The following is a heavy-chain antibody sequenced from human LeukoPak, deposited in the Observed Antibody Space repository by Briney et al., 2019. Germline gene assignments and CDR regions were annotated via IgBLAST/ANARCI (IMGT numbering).Heavy chain of an antibody. V-gene: IGHV4-31*03. J-gene: IGHJ6*02. Sequence: SETLSLTCTVSGGSISSGGYYWSWIRQHPGKGLEWIGYIYYSGSTYYNPSLKSRVTISVDTSKNQFSLKLSSVTAADTAVYYCARVWSGYYLGVPQPRYGMDVWGQGTTVTVSS. D-gene: IGHD3-3*01. CDR1: GGSISSGGYY. CDR3: ARVWSGYYLGVPQPRYGMDV. CDR2: IYYSGST.